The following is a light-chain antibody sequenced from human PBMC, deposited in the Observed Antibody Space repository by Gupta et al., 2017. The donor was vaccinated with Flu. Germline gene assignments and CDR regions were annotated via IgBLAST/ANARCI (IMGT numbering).Light chain of an antibody. CDR2: EVN. Sequence: QSALTQPASVSGSPGQSIIISCTGTSSDIGFDNYISWYQQHPGKAPKLLIFEVNNRPSGISSRFSGSKSDNTASLTISGLQTEDEADYYCSSFTETNARVFAGGTKVTVL. J-gene: IGLJ3*02. V-gene: IGLV2-14*01. CDR1: SSDIGFDNY. CDR3: SSFTETNARV.